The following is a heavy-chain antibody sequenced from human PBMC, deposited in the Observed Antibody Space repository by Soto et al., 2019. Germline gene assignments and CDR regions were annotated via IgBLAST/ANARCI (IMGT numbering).Heavy chain of an antibody. CDR1: GYTFNTYG. V-gene: IGHV1-18*04. CDR2: ISIHNGNT. Sequence: QAQLLQSGGELKKSGASVKVSCKASGYTFNTYGISWVRQAPGQGLEWMAWISIHNGNTNFAQKFQGRITLTTDTTTSTAKMELRTLRSGDTAVYYCSSMTTMDNSNSSTDVWGKGTTVTVSS. D-gene: IGHD1-1*01. J-gene: IGHJ6*04. CDR3: SSMTTMDNSNSSTDV.